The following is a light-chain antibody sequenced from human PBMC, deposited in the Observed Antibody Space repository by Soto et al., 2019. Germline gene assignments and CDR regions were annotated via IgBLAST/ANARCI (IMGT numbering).Light chain of an antibody. V-gene: IGKV3-15*01. CDR1: ESVNRN. CDR3: QQYQDWPPIT. J-gene: IGKJ3*01. CDR2: GAS. Sequence: EIVLTQSPATLSVSPGERATLSCRASESVNRNLAWYQQKPGQAPRLLVYGASTRATGIPARFSGSGSGTHFSLTISSLLSEDFAVYYCQQYQDWPPITFGPGTRWIS.